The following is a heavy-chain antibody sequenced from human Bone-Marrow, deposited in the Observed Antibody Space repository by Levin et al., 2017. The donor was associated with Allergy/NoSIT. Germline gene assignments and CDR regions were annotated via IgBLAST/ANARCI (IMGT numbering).Heavy chain of an antibody. Sequence: GGSLRLSCAASGFTVSSNYMNWVRQAPGKGLEWVSVIYSGGNTYYADSVKGRFTISRDNSKNTLYLQMNSLRVEDTAVYYCARALNRLGYCSGGSCWNDWGQGTLVTVSS. CDR2: IYSGGNT. J-gene: IGHJ4*02. CDR3: ARALNRLGYCSGGSCWND. V-gene: IGHV3-53*01. D-gene: IGHD2-15*01. CDR1: GFTVSSNY.